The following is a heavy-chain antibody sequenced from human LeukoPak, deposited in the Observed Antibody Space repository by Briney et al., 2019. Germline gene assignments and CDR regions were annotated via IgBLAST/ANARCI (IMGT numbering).Heavy chain of an antibody. CDR3: ARMPRDCSSSSCPLRY. CDR1: GGSISRYY. D-gene: IGHD2-21*01. Sequence: SETLSLTCTVSGGSISRYYWNWIRQSPGKGLEWIGYIYHTGSTSYNPSRKSRVIISVDTSKNQFSLNLTSVTAADTAVYYCARMPRDCSSSSCPLRYWGQGTLVTVSA. V-gene: IGHV4-4*09. CDR2: IYHTGST. J-gene: IGHJ4*02.